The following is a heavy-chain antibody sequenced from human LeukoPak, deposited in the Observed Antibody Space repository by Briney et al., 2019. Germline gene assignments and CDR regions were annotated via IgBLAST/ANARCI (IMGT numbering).Heavy chain of an antibody. CDR2: ISWNSGSI. Sequence: GRSLRLSCAASGFTFDDYAMHWVRQAPGKGLEWVSGISWNSGSIGYADSVKGRFTISRDNAKNSLYLQMNSLRAEDTALYYCAKGRGVVVVYFDYRGQGTLVTVSS. CDR3: AKGRGVVVVYFDY. CDR1: GFTFDDYA. V-gene: IGHV3-9*01. J-gene: IGHJ4*02. D-gene: IGHD2-15*01.